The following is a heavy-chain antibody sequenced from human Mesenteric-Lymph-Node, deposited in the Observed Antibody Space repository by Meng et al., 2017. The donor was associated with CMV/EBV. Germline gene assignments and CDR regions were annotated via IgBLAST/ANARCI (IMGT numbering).Heavy chain of an antibody. CDR3: ARVDYDFWSGAFDP. D-gene: IGHD3-3*01. CDR1: GGSISSTKW. J-gene: IGHJ5*02. CDR2: IYHAGST. Sequence: SGGSISSTKWWSRVRQPPGKGLEWIGEIYHAGSTNYNPSVRSRVTISLDKSNNQFSLKLTSVTAADTAIYYCARVDYDFWSGAFDPWGQGTLVTVSS. V-gene: IGHV4-4*02.